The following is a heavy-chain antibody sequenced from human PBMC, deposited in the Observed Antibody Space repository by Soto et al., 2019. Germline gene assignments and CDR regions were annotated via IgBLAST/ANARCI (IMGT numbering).Heavy chain of an antibody. CDR3: ARRGGSSSGYYYYAFDV. CDR2: IYSNGDA. CDR1: SDSMNSGGYY. J-gene: IGHJ6*02. V-gene: IGHV4-31*03. Sequence: SETLSLTCSVSSDSMNSGGYYWSWIRQHPGKGLEWIGYIYSNGDAYYNPSLKSRVTISVDTSKNQFSLNLTSVTAADTAVYYCARRGGSSSGYYYYAFDVWGQGTTVTVSS. D-gene: IGHD6-6*01.